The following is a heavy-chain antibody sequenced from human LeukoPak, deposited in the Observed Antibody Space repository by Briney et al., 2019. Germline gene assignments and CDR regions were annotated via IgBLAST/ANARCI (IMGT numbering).Heavy chain of an antibody. D-gene: IGHD6-19*01. J-gene: IGHJ3*02. V-gene: IGHV3-74*01. Sequence: GGSLRLSCAASGFTFSSYWMHWVRQAPGKGLVWVSRINSDGSSTSYADSVKGRFTISRDNAKNTLYLQMNSLRAEDTAVYYCAREYSSGWYAFDIWGQGTMVTVSS. CDR2: INSDGSST. CDR1: GFTFSSYW. CDR3: AREYSSGWYAFDI.